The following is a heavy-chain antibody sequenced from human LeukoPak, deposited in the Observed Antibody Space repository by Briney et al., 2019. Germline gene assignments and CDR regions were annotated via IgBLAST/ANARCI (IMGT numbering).Heavy chain of an antibody. Sequence: GGSLRLSCAASGFTVSSNYMSWVRQAPGKGLEWVSIIYSGGSTFYADSVKGRFTISRDNSKNTLYLQMNSLRAEDTAVYYCAREPYYYDSSGQDDYGYFDYWGQGTLVTVSS. D-gene: IGHD3-22*01. CDR3: AREPYYYDSSGQDDYGYFDY. V-gene: IGHV3-53*01. CDR2: IYSGGST. CDR1: GFTVSSNY. J-gene: IGHJ4*02.